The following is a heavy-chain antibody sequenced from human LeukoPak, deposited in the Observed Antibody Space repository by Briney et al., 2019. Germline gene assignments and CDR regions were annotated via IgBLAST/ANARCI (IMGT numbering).Heavy chain of an antibody. CDR3: ARDRIKSGSYYFDY. CDR1: AFTFSDYS. CDR2: ISGRSSTI. Sequence: GGSLRLSCAASAFTFSDYSRNWVPQAPGKGLEWVSYISGRSSTIYYADSVKGRFTISRDNAKNSMYLQMNSLRAEDTAVYYCARDRIKSGSYYFDYWGQGTLVTVSS. J-gene: IGHJ4*02. V-gene: IGHV3-48*01. D-gene: IGHD1-26*01.